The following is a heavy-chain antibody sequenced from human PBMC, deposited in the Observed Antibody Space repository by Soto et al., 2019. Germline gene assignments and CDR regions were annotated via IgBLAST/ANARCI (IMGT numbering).Heavy chain of an antibody. Sequence: GGSLRLSCAASGFTFSSYAMSWVRQAPGKGLEWVSAISGSGGSTYYADSVKGRFTISRDNSKNTLYLQMNSLRAEETAVYYCENPDTSMINRYYYGMDVWGQGTTVTVSS. CDR3: ENPDTSMINRYYYGMDV. J-gene: IGHJ6*02. D-gene: IGHD5-18*01. V-gene: IGHV3-23*01. CDR2: ISGSGGST. CDR1: GFTFSSYA.